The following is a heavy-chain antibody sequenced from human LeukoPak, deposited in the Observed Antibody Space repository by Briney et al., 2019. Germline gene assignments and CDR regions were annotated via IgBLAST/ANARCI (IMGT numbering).Heavy chain of an antibody. CDR3: ARGGRVVGWLTIHDPPYYFDY. D-gene: IGHD3-3*01. CDR1: GGSISSYY. Sequence: KPSETLSLTCTVSGGSISSYYWSWIRQPPGKGLEWIGYIYYSGSTNYNPSLKSRVTISVDTSKNQFSLKLSSVTAADTAVYYCARGGRVVGWLTIHDPPYYFDYWGQGTLVTVSS. CDR2: IYYSGST. V-gene: IGHV4-59*01. J-gene: IGHJ4*02.